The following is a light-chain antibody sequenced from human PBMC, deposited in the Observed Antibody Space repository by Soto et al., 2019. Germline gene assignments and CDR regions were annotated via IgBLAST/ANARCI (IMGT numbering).Light chain of an antibody. CDR2: KAS. V-gene: IGKV1-5*03. J-gene: IGKJ2*01. CDR1: QRISSW. CDR3: QQYNSYLYT. Sequence: DIQMTQSPSTLSASVGDRVTITCRASQRISSWLAWYQQKPGKAPKLLIYKASSLESGVPSRFSGSGSGTDFTLTIISLQPDDFSTYYCQQYNSYLYTFGQGTKLEIK.